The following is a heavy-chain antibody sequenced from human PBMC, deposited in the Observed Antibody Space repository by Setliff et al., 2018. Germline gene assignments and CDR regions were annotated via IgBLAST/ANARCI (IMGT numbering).Heavy chain of an antibody. J-gene: IGHJ6*02. CDR3: ARDAAPTYYYGSGSYPSYYYYGMDV. CDR2: IYISGSA. V-gene: IGHV4-4*07. D-gene: IGHD3-10*01. CDR1: NVSISDYY. Sequence: SETLSLTCTVSNVSISDYYWTWIRQPAGKGLEWIGRIYISGSANYNPSLKSRVTMSIDTSKNQFSLKLNSVTAADTAVYYCARDAAPTYYYGSGSYPSYYYYGMDVWGQGTTVTVSS.